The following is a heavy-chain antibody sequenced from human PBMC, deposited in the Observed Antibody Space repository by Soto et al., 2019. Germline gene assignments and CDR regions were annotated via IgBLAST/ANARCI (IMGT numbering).Heavy chain of an antibody. CDR1: GGTFSSYA. CDR3: ARGIWSGYYSYGMDV. J-gene: IGHJ6*02. CDR2: IIPIFGTA. V-gene: IGHV1-69*01. Sequence: QVQLVQSGAEVKKPGSSVKVSCKASGGTFSSYAISWVRQAPGQGLEWMGGIIPIFGTANYAQKFQGRVKITVDESTSTAYRELGSLISEETAVYYCARGIWSGYYSYGMDVWGQGTTVTVSS. D-gene: IGHD3-3*01.